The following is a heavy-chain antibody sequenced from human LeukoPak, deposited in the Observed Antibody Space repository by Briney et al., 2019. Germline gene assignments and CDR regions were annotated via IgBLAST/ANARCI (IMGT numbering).Heavy chain of an antibody. J-gene: IGHJ5*02. D-gene: IGHD6-13*01. CDR3: AKATFGTGIAAAGLDP. CDR2: ISWNSGSI. V-gene: IGHV3-9*01. Sequence: GRSLRLSCAASGFTFDDYAMHWVRQAPGKGLEWGSGISWNSGSIGYADSVKGRFTISRDNAKNSLYLQMNSLRAEDTALYYCAKATFGTGIAAAGLDPWGQGTLVTVSS. CDR1: GFTFDDYA.